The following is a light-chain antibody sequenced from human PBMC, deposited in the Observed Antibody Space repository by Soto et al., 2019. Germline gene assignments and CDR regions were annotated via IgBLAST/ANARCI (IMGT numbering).Light chain of an antibody. CDR1: HSISSY. J-gene: IGKJ4*01. CDR2: AAS. V-gene: IGKV1-39*01. CDR3: KECYSAALT. Sequence: INMNNSPSSLSASVGDRVTITCRASHSISSYLNWYQQKPGKAPKVLIYAASSLQSGVPSRFSGIGSGTDFTLSISSLQPEDVATYLGKECYSAALTFGVGTKVDI.